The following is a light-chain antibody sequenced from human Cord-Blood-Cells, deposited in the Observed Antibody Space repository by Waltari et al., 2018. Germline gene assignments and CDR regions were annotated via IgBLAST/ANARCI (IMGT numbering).Light chain of an antibody. CDR3: SSYTSSSTLDV. CDR1: SSDVGGYNY. J-gene: IGLJ1*01. V-gene: IGLV2-14*03. CDR2: DVS. Sequence: QSALTQPASVSGSPGQSITISCTGTSSDVGGYNYVSMYQQHPCKAPKPMIYDVSNRPSGVSNRFTGSKSGNTASLTISGLQAEDEADYYCSSYTSSSTLDVFGTGTKVTVL.